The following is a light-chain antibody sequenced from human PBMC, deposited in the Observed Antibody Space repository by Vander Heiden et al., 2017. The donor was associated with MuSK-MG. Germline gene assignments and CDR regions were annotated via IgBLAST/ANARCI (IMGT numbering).Light chain of an antibody. CDR3: QQYENLPTWT. J-gene: IGKJ1*01. V-gene: IGKV1-33*01. CDR2: DAS. CDR1: QDISNY. Sequence: DIQMTQSPSSLSASVGDRVTITCQASQDISNYLNWYQQKPGKAPKLLIYDASNLETGVPSRFSGSGYGIDFTFTISSRQPEDIAPYYCQQYENLPTWTFGQGTKVEIK.